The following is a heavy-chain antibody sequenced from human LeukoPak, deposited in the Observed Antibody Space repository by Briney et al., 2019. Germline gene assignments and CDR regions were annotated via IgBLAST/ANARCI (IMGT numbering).Heavy chain of an antibody. Sequence: GGSLRLSCAASGFTFSSYAMSWVRQGPGKGLEWVSVISASGSSTDYADSVKGRFTISRDISKNTLYLQMNSLRAEDTAVYYCAKDCGSCYSVYPFDYWGQGTLVTVSS. CDR1: GFTFSSYA. J-gene: IGHJ4*02. V-gene: IGHV3-23*01. CDR3: AKDCGSCYSVYPFDY. D-gene: IGHD2-15*01. CDR2: ISASGSST.